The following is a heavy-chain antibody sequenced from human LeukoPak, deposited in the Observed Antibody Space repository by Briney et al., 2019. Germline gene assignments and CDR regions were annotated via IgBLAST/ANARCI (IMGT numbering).Heavy chain of an antibody. CDR1: EFTFADFA. D-gene: IGHD6-6*01. V-gene: IGHV3-49*04. Sequence: GGSLRLSCTASEFTFADFAMAWVRQAPGKGLEWVGFIRSKDYGGTTEYAASVKGRITISRDDSKNIAYLQMNSLKTEDTAVYYCSRARTGTWLDPWGQGTLVTVSS. CDR3: SRARTGTWLDP. CDR2: IRSKDYGGTT. J-gene: IGHJ5*02.